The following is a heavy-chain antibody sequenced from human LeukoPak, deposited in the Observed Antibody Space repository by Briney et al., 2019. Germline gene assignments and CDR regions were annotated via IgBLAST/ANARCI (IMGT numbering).Heavy chain of an antibody. J-gene: IGHJ4*02. Sequence: ASVKVSCKASGYTFTSYDINWVRQATGQGLEWMGWMNPNSGNTGYAQKFQGRVTMTRNTSISTAYMELSSLRSEDTAVYYCARLTRDIVVVTAILGYWGQGTLVTVSS. CDR3: ARLTRDIVVVTAILGY. V-gene: IGHV1-8*01. CDR2: MNPNSGNT. D-gene: IGHD2-21*02. CDR1: GYTFTSYD.